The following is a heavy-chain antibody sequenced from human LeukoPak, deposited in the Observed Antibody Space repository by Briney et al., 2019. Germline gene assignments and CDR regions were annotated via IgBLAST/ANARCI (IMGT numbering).Heavy chain of an antibody. CDR1: GYTFTSYD. CDR2: MNPTSGNT. Sequence: ASVKASCKASGYTFTSYDINWVRQATGQGLEWMGWMNPTSGNTGYAQKFQGRVTITRNTSISTAYMELSSLRSEDTAVYYCARGRELLAQERGSYYYYMDVWGKGTTVTVSS. J-gene: IGHJ6*03. D-gene: IGHD1-26*01. V-gene: IGHV1-8*03. CDR3: ARGRELLAQERGSYYYYMDV.